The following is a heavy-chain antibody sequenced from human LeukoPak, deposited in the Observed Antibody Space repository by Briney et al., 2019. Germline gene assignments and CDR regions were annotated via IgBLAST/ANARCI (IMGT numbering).Heavy chain of an antibody. D-gene: IGHD2-2*01. J-gene: IGHJ4*02. CDR1: GFTVSSNY. V-gene: IGHV3-53*04. CDR2: IYSGGST. CDR3: ASSVVPAAFDY. Sequence: PGGSLRLSCAASGFTVSSNYMSLVRQAPGKGLEWVSVIYSGGSTYYADSVKGRFTISRHNSKNTLYLQMNSLRAEDTAVYYCASSVVPAAFDYWGQGTLVTVSS.